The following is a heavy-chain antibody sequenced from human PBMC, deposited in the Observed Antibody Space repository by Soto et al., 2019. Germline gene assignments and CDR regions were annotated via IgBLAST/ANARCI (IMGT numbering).Heavy chain of an antibody. D-gene: IGHD4-17*01. CDR3: ARAGLRPYYFDY. J-gene: IGHJ4*02. CDR2: IYHSGST. Sequence: WWSWVRQPPGKGLEWIGEIYHSGSTNYNPSLKSRVTISVDKSKNQFSLRLNSVTAADTAVYYCARAGLRPYYFDYWGQGTLVTVSS. V-gene: IGHV4-4*02. CDR1: W.